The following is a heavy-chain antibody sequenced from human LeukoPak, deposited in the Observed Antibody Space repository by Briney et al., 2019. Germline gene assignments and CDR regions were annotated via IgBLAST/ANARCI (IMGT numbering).Heavy chain of an antibody. Sequence: PGGSLRLSCAASGLSFNSKWMSWVRQAPGKGLEWVGNIKHDGSEKYYIDSVKGRFTISRDNAKNSVYLQMNRLRAEDTAVYYCARVRREMRRSLGRTTEYSYYYYMDVWGKGTTVTVSS. CDR3: ARVRREMRRSLGRTTEYSYYYYMDV. J-gene: IGHJ6*03. CDR2: IKHDGSEK. CDR1: GLSFNSKW. D-gene: IGHD1/OR15-1a*01. V-gene: IGHV3-7*01.